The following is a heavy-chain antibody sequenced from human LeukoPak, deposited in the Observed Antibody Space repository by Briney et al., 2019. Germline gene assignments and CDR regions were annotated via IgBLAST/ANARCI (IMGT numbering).Heavy chain of an antibody. CDR2: ISTVSTYK. J-gene: IGHJ6*03. V-gene: IGHV3-21*01. CDR1: GFTFTDYS. CDR3: TRDGSGFYHYYYMDV. D-gene: IGHD6-25*01. Sequence: GGPLRLSCAASGFTFTDYSMNWVRQAPGKGLEWVSSISTVSTYKRYEDSAKGRFTISRDNSKNLLYLQMSSLSAEDTAVYYCTRDGSGFYHYYYMDVWGKGTTVTVSS.